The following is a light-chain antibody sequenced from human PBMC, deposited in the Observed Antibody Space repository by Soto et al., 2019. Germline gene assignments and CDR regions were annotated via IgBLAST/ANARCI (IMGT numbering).Light chain of an antibody. CDR2: GAS. CDR3: QQNNNWPLIP. CDR1: QSVSSN. Sequence: QPPATQSVSPGERATLSCRASQSVSSNLAWYQQKPGQAPRLLIYGASTRATGIPARFRGSGSGTEFTLTISSLQSEDFAVYYCQQNNNWPLIPFGQGTRLEIK. J-gene: IGKJ5*01. V-gene: IGKV3-15*01.